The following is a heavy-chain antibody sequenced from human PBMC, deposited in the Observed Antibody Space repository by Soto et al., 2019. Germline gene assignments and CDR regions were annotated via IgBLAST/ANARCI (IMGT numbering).Heavy chain of an antibody. CDR1: GGTFSSYT. D-gene: IGHD6-19*01. V-gene: IGHV1-69*08. CDR2: IIPILGIA. J-gene: IGHJ5*02. Sequence: QVQLVQSGAEVKKPGSSVKVSCKASGGTFSSYTISWVRQAPGQGLEWMGRIIPILGIANYAQKFQGRVTITADKSTSTAYMELSSLRSEDTAVYYCARDSPSVAVARTEGFDPWGQGTLVTVSS. CDR3: ARDSPSVAVARTEGFDP.